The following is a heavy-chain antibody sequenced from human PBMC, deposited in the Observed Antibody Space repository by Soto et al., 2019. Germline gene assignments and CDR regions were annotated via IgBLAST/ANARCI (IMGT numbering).Heavy chain of an antibody. CDR3: ALGGYNYGRPFDL. CDR1: GASTSNYH. V-gene: IGHV4-59*01. Sequence: PSETLSLTCSVSGASTSNYHYSWIRQSPGRGLEWIGYVYHRGTTYYTPSLKSRVNMSDDTSTNEFYLNLKSVTAADTAVYYCALGGYNYGRPFDLLGQGTLVTVSS. J-gene: IGHJ4*02. CDR2: VYHRGTT. D-gene: IGHD5-18*01.